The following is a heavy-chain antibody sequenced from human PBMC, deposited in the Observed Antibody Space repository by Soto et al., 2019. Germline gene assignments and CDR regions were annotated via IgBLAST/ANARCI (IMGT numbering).Heavy chain of an antibody. Sequence: QITLKESGPTLVKPTQTLTLTCTFSGFSLSTSGVGVGWIRQPPGKALEWLALIYWDDDKRYSPSLKSRPTITKDTSKSQVVLTMTNMDPVDTATYYCAHVDTAMAGYYFDYWGQGTLVTVSS. CDR1: GFSLSTSGVG. D-gene: IGHD5-18*01. J-gene: IGHJ4*02. V-gene: IGHV2-5*02. CDR2: IYWDDDK. CDR3: AHVDTAMAGYYFDY.